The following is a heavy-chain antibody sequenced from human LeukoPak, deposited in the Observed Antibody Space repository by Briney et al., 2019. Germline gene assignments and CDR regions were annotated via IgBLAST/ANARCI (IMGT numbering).Heavy chain of an antibody. Sequence: GGSLRLSCAASGFSFSNYNMNWVRQAPGKGLEWVSHITASGTAMFYADSVKGRFPISRDNAKNSLYLQMNSLRDEDTAVYYCASSGSYRFDYWGQGTLVTVSS. J-gene: IGHJ4*02. CDR2: ITASGTAM. D-gene: IGHD1-26*01. CDR1: GFSFSNYN. CDR3: ASSGSYRFDY. V-gene: IGHV3-48*02.